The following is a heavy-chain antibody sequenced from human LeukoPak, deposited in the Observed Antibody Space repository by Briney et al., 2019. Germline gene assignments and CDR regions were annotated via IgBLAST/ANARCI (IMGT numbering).Heavy chain of an antibody. V-gene: IGHV3-30*04. J-gene: IGHJ4*02. CDR1: GFTFSSYA. D-gene: IGHD3-22*01. CDR2: ISYDGSNK. CDR3: SITMIVVPSHHKYYFDY. Sequence: GGSLRLSCAASGFTFSSYAMHWVRQAPGKGLEWVAVISYDGSNKYYADSVKGRFTISGDNSKNTLYLQMNSLRAEDTAVYYCSITMIVVPSHHKYYFDYWGQGALVTVSS.